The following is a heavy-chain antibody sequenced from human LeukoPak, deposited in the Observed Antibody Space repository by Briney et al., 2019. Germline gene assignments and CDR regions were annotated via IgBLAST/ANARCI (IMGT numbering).Heavy chain of an antibody. CDR1: GGSISSGGYY. Sequence: PSQTLSLTCTVSGGSISSGGYYWSWIRQPPGKGLEWIGYIYHSGSTYYNPSLKSRVTISVDRSKNQFSLKLSSVTAADTAVYYCARESLDEAAPSLYYFDYWGQGTLVTVSS. CDR3: ARESLDEAAPSLYYFDY. D-gene: IGHD6-13*01. V-gene: IGHV4-30-2*01. CDR2: IYHSGST. J-gene: IGHJ4*02.